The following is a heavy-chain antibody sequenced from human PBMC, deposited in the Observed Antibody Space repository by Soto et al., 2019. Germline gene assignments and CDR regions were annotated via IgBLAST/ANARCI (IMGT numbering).Heavy chain of an antibody. V-gene: IGHV3-21*01. D-gene: IGHD3-16*01. Sequence: GGSLKLSCAASGFTFSSYSMNWVRQAPGKGLEWVSSISSSSSYIYYADSVKGRFTISRDNAKNSLYLQMNSLRAEDTAVYYCARAQTFGGVIQKTPFDYWGQGTLVTVSS. CDR1: GFTFSSYS. CDR2: ISSSSSYI. CDR3: ARAQTFGGVIQKTPFDY. J-gene: IGHJ4*02.